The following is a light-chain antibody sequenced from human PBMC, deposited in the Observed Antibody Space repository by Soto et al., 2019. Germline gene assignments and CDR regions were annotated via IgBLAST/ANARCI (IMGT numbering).Light chain of an antibody. CDR2: AAS. J-gene: IGKJ5*01. CDR3: QQYNLYPIT. CDR1: QAISGH. Sequence: DIQMTQSPSSLSASVGDRVTITCRASQAISGHLAWYQQKPGKAPKSLIYAASNLQSGVPSRFSGSESGTNFTLTISSLQPEDFATYYCQQYNLYPITFGQGKRLEI. V-gene: IGKV1D-16*01.